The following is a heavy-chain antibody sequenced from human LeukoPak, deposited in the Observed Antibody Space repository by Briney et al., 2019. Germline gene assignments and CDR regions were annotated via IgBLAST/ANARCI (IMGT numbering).Heavy chain of an antibody. Sequence: SETLSLTCTVSGGSISSSSDYWGWIRQPPGKGLEWIGSIYYSGSTYYNPSLKSRVTISVDTSNNQFSLKLSSVTAADTAVYYCARQDCSSTSCYLDYWGQGTLVTVSS. CDR2: IYYSGST. V-gene: IGHV4-39*01. CDR1: GGSISSSSDY. D-gene: IGHD2-2*01. J-gene: IGHJ4*02. CDR3: ARQDCSSTSCYLDY.